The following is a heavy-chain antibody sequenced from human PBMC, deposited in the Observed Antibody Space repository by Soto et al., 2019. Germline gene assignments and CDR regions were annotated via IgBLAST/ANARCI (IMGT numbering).Heavy chain of an antibody. Sequence: QVQLVQSGAEVKKPGASVKVSCKASGYTFTSYYMHLVRQAPGQGLEWMGIINPSGGSTSYAQKFQGRVNMTRDTSTSTVYMELSSLRSEATAVYYCARESYYGSGSYYPNYYYGMDVWGQGTTVTVSS. CDR3: ARESYYGSGSYYPNYYYGMDV. CDR2: INPSGGST. CDR1: GYTFTSYY. D-gene: IGHD3-10*01. J-gene: IGHJ6*02. V-gene: IGHV1-46*03.